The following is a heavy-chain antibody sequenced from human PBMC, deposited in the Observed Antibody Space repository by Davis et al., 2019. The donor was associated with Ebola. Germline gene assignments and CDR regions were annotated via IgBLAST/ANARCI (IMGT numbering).Heavy chain of an antibody. V-gene: IGHV1-3*01. Sequence: AASVKVSCKASGCTFTTYALHWVRQAPGQRLEWMGWINAGNGNTKYSQKFQGRVTITRDTSASTAYMELSSLRSEDTAVYYCAREGVAIRYYYYGMDVWGQGTTVTVSS. D-gene: IGHD2-21*01. CDR3: AREGVAIRYYYYGMDV. CDR2: INAGNGNT. CDR1: GCTFTTYA. J-gene: IGHJ6*02.